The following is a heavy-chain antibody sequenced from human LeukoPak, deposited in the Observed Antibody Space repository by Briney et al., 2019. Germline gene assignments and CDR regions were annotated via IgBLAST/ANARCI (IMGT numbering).Heavy chain of an antibody. J-gene: IGHJ4*02. Sequence: SETLSLTCTVSGYSISSGYYWGWIRQPPGKVLEWIGYIYHSGSTKYNPSLKSRVTISVDTSKNQFSLRLSSVTAADTAVYYCARDGYSGNDGLWGQGTLVTVSS. CDR1: GYSISSGYY. CDR3: ARDGYSGNDGL. D-gene: IGHD5-12*01. CDR2: IYHSGST. V-gene: IGHV4-38-2*02.